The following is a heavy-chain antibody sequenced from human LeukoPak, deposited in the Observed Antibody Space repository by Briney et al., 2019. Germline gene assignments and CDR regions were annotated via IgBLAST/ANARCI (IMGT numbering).Heavy chain of an antibody. V-gene: IGHV3-21*01. CDR2: ISSSSSYI. D-gene: IGHD3-3*01. Sequence: PGGSLRLSCAASGFTFSSYSMNWVRQAPGKGLEWVSSISSSSSYIYYADSVKGRFTISRDNAENSLYLQMNSLRAEDTAVYYCARGGFGVVINQLDYWGQGTLVTVSS. CDR1: GFTFSSYS. J-gene: IGHJ4*02. CDR3: ARGGFGVVINQLDY.